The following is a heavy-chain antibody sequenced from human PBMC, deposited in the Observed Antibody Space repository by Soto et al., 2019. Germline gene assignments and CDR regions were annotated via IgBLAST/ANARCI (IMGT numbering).Heavy chain of an antibody. Sequence: QVQLVQSGAEVKKPGASVKVSCKASGYTFTTYDINWVRQATGQGLEWIGWMSPKTGNTGYAQNFQGRVTMTRKPSISTAYMELSSLTSEDTAVYYCARGTPNWGFDLWGQGTLVPVSS. V-gene: IGHV1-8*01. CDR2: MSPKTGNT. J-gene: IGHJ4*02. D-gene: IGHD7-27*01. CDR3: ARGTPNWGFDL. CDR1: GYTFTTYD.